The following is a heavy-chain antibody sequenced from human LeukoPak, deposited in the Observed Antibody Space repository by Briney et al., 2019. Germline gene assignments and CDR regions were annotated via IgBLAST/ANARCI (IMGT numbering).Heavy chain of an antibody. CDR3: ARDHPAAGIIFDY. Sequence: QPGGSLRLSCAASGFTFSSHWMSWVRQAPGKGLEWVANINQDGSERYYVDSVKGRFTISRDNAKNSLFLQVNSLRAEDTAVYYCARDHPAAGIIFDYWGQGTLVTVSS. J-gene: IGHJ4*02. CDR1: GFTFSSHW. D-gene: IGHD6-13*01. CDR2: INQDGSER. V-gene: IGHV3-7*01.